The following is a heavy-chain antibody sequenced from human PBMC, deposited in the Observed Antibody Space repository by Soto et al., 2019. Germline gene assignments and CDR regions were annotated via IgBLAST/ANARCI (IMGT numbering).Heavy chain of an antibody. J-gene: IGHJ4*02. D-gene: IGHD6-19*01. V-gene: IGHV1-46*03. CDR1: GYTFTRYN. CDR2: INPSGGST. CDR3: ASIPIAVAGPPDY. Sequence: ASMKVSCMASGYTFTRYNIHCVRQAPGQGLEWMGIINPSGGSTSYAQKFQGRVTMTRDTSTSTVYMELSSLRSEDTAVYYCASIPIAVAGPPDYWGQGTLVTSPQ.